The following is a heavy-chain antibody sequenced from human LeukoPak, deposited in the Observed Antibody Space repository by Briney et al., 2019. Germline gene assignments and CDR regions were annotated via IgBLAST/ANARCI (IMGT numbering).Heavy chain of an antibody. CDR3: AKGCSSTSCSLEWSDP. D-gene: IGHD2-2*01. Sequence: PGGSLRLSCAASGFTFSSYGMHWVRQAPGKGLEWVAVISYDGSNKYYADSVKGRFTISRDNSKNTLYLQMNSLRAEDTAVYYCAKGCSSTSCSLEWSDPWGQGTLVTVSS. CDR1: GFTFSSYG. CDR2: ISYDGSNK. V-gene: IGHV3-30*18. J-gene: IGHJ5*02.